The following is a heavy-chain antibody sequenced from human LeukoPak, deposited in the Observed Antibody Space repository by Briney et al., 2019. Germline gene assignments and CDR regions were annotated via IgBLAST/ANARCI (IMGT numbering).Heavy chain of an antibody. J-gene: IGHJ4*02. CDR2: ISWNSGSI. CDR3: AKDGYSSGWYRPYFDY. Sequence: GGSLRLSCAASGFTFDDYAMPWVRHAPGKGLEWVSGISWNSGSIGYADSVKGRFTISRDNAKNSLYLQMNSLRAEDTALYYCAKDGYSSGWYRPYFDYWGQGTLVTVSS. CDR1: GFTFDDYA. D-gene: IGHD6-19*01. V-gene: IGHV3-9*01.